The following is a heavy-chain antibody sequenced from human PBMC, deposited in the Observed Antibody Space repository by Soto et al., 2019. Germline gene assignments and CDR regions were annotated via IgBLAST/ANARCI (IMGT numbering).Heavy chain of an antibody. V-gene: IGHV3-33*08. CDR1: GFTFSGHH. Sequence: GGSLRLSCAASGFTFSGHHMDWVRQAPGKGLEWVAVIWYDGSNKYYADSVKGRFTISRDNSKNTLYLQMNSLRAEDTAVYYCSFYGIGRDCPRIHYSCQGILGTRSS. D-gene: IGHD2-21*02. CDR3: SFYGIGRDCPRIHY. J-gene: IGHJ4*02. CDR2: IWYDGSNK.